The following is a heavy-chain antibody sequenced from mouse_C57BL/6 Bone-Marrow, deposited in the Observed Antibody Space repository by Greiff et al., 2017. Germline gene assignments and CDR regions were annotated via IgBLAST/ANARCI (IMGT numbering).Heavy chain of an antibody. CDR3: TRGGPYDGYPHYYAMDY. J-gene: IGHJ4*01. CDR2: ISSGGDYI. V-gene: IGHV5-9-1*02. Sequence: DVMLVESGEGLVKPGGSLKLSCAASGFTFSSYAMSWVRQTPEKRLEWVAYISSGGDYIYYADTVKGRFTISRDNARNTLYLQMSSLKSEDTAMYYCTRGGPYDGYPHYYAMDYWGQGTSVTVSS. D-gene: IGHD2-3*01. CDR1: GFTFSSYA.